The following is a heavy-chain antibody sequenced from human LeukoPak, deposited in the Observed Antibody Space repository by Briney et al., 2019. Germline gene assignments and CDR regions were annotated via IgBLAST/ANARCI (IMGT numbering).Heavy chain of an antibody. CDR3: ARGSVPDTIFGVVMPFDY. V-gene: IGHV1-18*01. CDR2: ISAYNGNT. CDR1: GYTFTSYD. D-gene: IGHD3-3*01. Sequence: ASVKVSCKASGYTFTSYDINWVRQAPGQGLEWMGWISAYNGNTNYAQKLQGRVTMTTDTSTSTAYMELRSLRSDDTAVYYCARGSVPDTIFGVVMPFDYWGQGTLVTVSS. J-gene: IGHJ4*02.